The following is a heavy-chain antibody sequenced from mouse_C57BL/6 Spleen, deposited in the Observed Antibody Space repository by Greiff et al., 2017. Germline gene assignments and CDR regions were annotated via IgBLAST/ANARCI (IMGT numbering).Heavy chain of an antibody. D-gene: IGHD2-4*01. CDR1: GYTFTSYW. Sequence: QVHVKQPGAELVKPGASVKLSCKASGYTFTSYWMHWVKQRPGQGLEWIGMIHPNSGSTNYNEKFKSKATLTVDKSSSTAYMQLSSLTSEDSAVYYCARSLDYNWFAYWGQGTLVTVSA. V-gene: IGHV1-64*01. J-gene: IGHJ3*01. CDR2: IHPNSGST. CDR3: ARSLDYNWFAY.